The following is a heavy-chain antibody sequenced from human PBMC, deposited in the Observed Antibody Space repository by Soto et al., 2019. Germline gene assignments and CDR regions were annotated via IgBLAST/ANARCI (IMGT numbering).Heavy chain of an antibody. D-gene: IGHD1-26*01. Sequence: QVQLQESGPGLVKPSDTLSLTCAVSGYSISSSNWWGWIRQPPGKGLEWIGYIYYSGTTYYNPSLKSRVSMSVDTSKNQFSLQLTSVTAVDTAVYYCARREIQGPIDYWGQGTLVTVSS. V-gene: IGHV4-28*01. CDR1: GYSISSSNW. CDR2: IYYSGTT. CDR3: ARREIQGPIDY. J-gene: IGHJ4*02.